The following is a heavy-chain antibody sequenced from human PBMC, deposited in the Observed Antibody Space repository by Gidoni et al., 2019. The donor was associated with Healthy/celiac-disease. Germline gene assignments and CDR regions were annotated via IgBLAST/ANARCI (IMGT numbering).Heavy chain of an antibody. V-gene: IGHV3-23*01. CDR2: ISGSCGST. CDR3: AKDLVLGYCSGGSCPRGDY. J-gene: IGHJ4*02. D-gene: IGHD2-15*01. Sequence: EVQLLESGGGLVQPGGSLRLSCAASGFTFSSYAMSWVRQAPGKGLEWVSAISGSCGSTYYADSVKGRFTISRDNSKNTLYLQMNSLRAEDTAVYYCAKDLVLGYCSGGSCPRGDYWGQGTLVTVSS. CDR1: GFTFSSYA.